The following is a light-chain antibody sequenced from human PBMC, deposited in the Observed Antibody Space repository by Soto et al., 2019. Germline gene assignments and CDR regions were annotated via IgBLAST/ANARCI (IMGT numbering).Light chain of an antibody. J-gene: IGLJ2*01. Sequence: QSVLTQPPSASGTPGQRVTIFCSGSSSNIGTNTVIWYQQLPGAAPKLLIYSDNQRPSGVADRSSGSKSGTSASPAISGLQSEDEADYYCAAWDVSLVVFGGGTKLTVL. V-gene: IGLV1-44*01. CDR1: SSNIGTNT. CDR2: SDN. CDR3: AAWDVSLVV.